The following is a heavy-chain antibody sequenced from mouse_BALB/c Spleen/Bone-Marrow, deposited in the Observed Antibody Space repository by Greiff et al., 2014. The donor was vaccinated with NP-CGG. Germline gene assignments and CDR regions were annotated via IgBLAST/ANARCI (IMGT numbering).Heavy chain of an antibody. D-gene: IGHD2-3*01. J-gene: IGHJ1*01. CDR1: GYTFTSYW. CDR3: ASSHGYYPYWYFDV. Sequence: VQLQQSGAELVKPGAPVKLSCKASGYTFTSYWMNWVKQRPGRGLEWIGRIDPSDSETHYNQKFKVKTTLAVDKSSSSANIQLSSMTSEDSAVYYCASSHGYYPYWYFDVWGAGTTVTVSS. CDR2: IDPSDSET. V-gene: IGHV1-69*02.